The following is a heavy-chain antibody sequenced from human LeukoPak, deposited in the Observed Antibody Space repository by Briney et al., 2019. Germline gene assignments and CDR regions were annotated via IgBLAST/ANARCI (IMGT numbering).Heavy chain of an antibody. Sequence: ASVKVSCKVSGYTLTVLSMHWVRQAPGQGLEWMGWINPNSGGTNYAQKFQGRVTMTRDTSISTAYMELSRLRSDDTAVYYCARVRGVRGVISDYWGQGTLVTVSS. J-gene: IGHJ4*02. CDR2: INPNSGGT. V-gene: IGHV1-2*02. D-gene: IGHD3-10*01. CDR3: ARVRGVRGVISDY. CDR1: GYTLTVLS.